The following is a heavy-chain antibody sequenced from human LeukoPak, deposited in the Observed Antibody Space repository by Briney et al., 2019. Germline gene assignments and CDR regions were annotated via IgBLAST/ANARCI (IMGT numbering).Heavy chain of an antibody. CDR3: ARVGPPSVVTMTFDF. CDR1: GFTFSSYA. CDR2: ISGRDSST. J-gene: IGHJ4*02. V-gene: IGHV3-23*01. D-gene: IGHD2-2*01. Sequence: GRSLRLSCAASGFTFSSYAMGWVRQAPGKGLEWVSAISGRDSSTYYADSVKGRFTISRDDSKNTLYLQMNSLRAEDTALYYCARVGPPSVVTMTFDFWGQGTLVTVSS.